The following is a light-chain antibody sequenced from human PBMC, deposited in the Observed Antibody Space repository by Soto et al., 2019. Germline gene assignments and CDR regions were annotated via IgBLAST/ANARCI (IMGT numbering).Light chain of an antibody. V-gene: IGKV3-15*01. J-gene: IGKJ4*01. CDR1: QSVSSN. CDR2: VAS. Sequence: EIVMTQSPATLSVSPGERATLSCRASQSVSSNLAWYQQKPGQTPRLLMYVASTRATGIPARFSGRGSGTEFTLTCSSLQSEDFAVYYCQQYNNWPLTFGGGTKAEIK. CDR3: QQYNNWPLT.